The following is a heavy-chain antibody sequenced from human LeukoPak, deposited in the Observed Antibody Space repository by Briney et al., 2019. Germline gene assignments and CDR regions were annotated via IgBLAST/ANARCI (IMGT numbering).Heavy chain of an antibody. CDR1: GGSISSSSYY. V-gene: IGHV4-39*07. Sequence: KPSETLSLTCTVSGGSISSSSYYWSWIRQPPGKGLEWIGEINHSGSTNYNPSLKSRVTILVDTSKNQFSLKLSSVTAADTAVYYCARGHSPVTTKVSYFQHWGQGTLVTVSS. CDR2: INHSGST. J-gene: IGHJ1*01. CDR3: ARGHSPVTTKVSYFQH. D-gene: IGHD4-17*01.